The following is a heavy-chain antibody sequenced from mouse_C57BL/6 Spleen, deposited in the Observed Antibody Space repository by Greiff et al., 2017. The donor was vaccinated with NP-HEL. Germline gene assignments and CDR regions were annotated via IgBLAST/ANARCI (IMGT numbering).Heavy chain of an antibody. CDR1: GYTFTDYY. CDR3: ARSRDGYAFDY. D-gene: IGHD2-2*01. Sequence: EVQLQQSGPELVKPGASVKISCKASGYTFTDYYMNWVKQSHGKSLEWIGDINPNNGGTSYNQKFKGKATLTVDKSSSTAYMELRSLTSEDSAVYYCARSRDGYAFDYWGQGTTLTVSS. V-gene: IGHV1-26*01. CDR2: INPNNGGT. J-gene: IGHJ2*01.